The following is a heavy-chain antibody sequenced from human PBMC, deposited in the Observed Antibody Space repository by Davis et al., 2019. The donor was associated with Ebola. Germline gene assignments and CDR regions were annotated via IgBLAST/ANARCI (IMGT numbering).Heavy chain of an antibody. CDR2: ISSSGSTI. CDR3: ASLGYKAVFGDYMDV. J-gene: IGHJ6*03. V-gene: IGHV3-11*04. D-gene: IGHD3-3*01. Sequence: PGGSLRLSCAASGFTFSDYYMSWIRQAPGKGLEWVSYISSSGSTIYYADSVKGRFTISRDNAKNSLYLQMNSLRAEDTAVYYCASLGYKAVFGDYMDVWGKGTTVTASS. CDR1: GFTFSDYY.